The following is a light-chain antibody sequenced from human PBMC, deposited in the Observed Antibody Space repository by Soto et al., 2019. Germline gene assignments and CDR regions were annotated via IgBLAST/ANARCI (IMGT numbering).Light chain of an antibody. CDR2: GAS. V-gene: IGKV3-20*01. CDR3: PQYAAVPHT. CDR1: QTLTTRF. J-gene: IGKJ2*01. Sequence: EIVLTQSPGTLSLSPGERATLSCMASQTLTTRFLAWYQQKPGQAPRLLIYGASSRATGIPDRFSGSGSGTEYPPTISRLAPEDFAVYSCPQYAAVPHTFGQGTTLEIK.